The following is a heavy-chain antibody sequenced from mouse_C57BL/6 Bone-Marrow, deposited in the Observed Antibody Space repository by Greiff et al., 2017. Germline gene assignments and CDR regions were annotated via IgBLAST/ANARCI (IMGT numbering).Heavy chain of an antibody. V-gene: IGHV14-4*01. CDR2: IDPENGDT. Sequence: VQLQQSGAELVRPGASVKLSCTASGFNIKDDYMHWVKTRPEQGLEWIGWIDPENGDTEYASKFQGKATITADTSSNTAYLQLSSLTSEDTAVYYCTSPGGYFDYWGQGTTLTVSS. CDR1: GFNIKDDY. J-gene: IGHJ2*01. CDR3: TSPGGYFDY.